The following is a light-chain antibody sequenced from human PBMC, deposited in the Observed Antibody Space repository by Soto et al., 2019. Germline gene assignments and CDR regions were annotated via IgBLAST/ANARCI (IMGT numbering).Light chain of an antibody. V-gene: IGLV2-23*02. CDR2: EVT. Sequence: QSALTQPASVSGSPGQSITISCTGTSSDVGSYNLVSWYQQHPGKAPKLMISEVTKRPSGVSNRFSGSKSGNTASLTISGXXXEDESDYYCCSYAGSNTWVFGGGTKLTVL. CDR3: CSYAGSNTWV. J-gene: IGLJ3*02. CDR1: SSDVGSYNL.